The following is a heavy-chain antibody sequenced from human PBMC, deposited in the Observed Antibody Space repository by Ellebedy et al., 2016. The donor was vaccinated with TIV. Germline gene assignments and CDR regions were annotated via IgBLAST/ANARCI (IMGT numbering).Heavy chain of an antibody. D-gene: IGHD4-17*01. CDR2: ISSSGSTI. CDR1: GFTFSSYW. CDR3: ARDTTVTTTDEYFDY. Sequence: GESLKISXAASGFTFSSYWMSWIRQAPGKGLEWVSYISSSGSTIYYADSVKGRFTISRDNAKNSLYLQMNSLRAEDTAVYYCARDTTVTTTDEYFDYWGQGTLVTVSS. J-gene: IGHJ4*02. V-gene: IGHV3-11*01.